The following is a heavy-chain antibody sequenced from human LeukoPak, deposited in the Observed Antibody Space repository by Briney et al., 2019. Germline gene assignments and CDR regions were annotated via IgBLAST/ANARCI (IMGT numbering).Heavy chain of an antibody. V-gene: IGHV3-23*01. CDR3: AKCRGVPAASGVDY. J-gene: IGHJ4*02. Sequence: GGSLRLSCAASGFTFSSYAMSWVRQAPGKGLEWVSAISGSGGSTYYADSVKGRFTISRDNSKNTLYLQMNSLRAGDTAVYYCAKCRGVPAASGVDYWGQGTLVTVSS. CDR1: GFTFSSYA. D-gene: IGHD2-2*01. CDR2: ISGSGGST.